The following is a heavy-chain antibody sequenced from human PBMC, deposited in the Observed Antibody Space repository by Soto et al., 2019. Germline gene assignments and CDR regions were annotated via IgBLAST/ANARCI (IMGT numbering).Heavy chain of an antibody. CDR2: IYSGGAT. V-gene: IGHV3-66*01. Sequence: EVQLVASGGGLVQPGGSLRLSCEASGFTVNYNYISWVRQAPGKGLDWVSAIYSGGATYYAAPVKGRFTVSRDNSRNTVDLHMNSLGTEDTAMYPCARRIFDHNGDLGSTFDLWGQGTMVTVSA. CDR3: ARRIFDHNGDLGSTFDL. D-gene: IGHD4-17*01. J-gene: IGHJ3*01. CDR1: GFTVNYNY.